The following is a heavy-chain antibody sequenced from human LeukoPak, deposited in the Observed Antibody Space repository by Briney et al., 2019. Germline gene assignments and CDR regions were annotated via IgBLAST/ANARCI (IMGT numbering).Heavy chain of an antibody. CDR2: ISWNSGSI. CDR1: GFTFDDYA. CDR3: AKDSGRGYYDSSGYYTADY. D-gene: IGHD3-22*01. Sequence: PGRSLRLSCAASGFTFDDYAMHWVRQAPGKGLEWVSGISWNSGSIGYADSVKGRFTISRDNAKNSLYLQMNSLRAEDTALYYCAKDSGRGYYDSSGYYTADYWGQEPWSPSPQ. J-gene: IGHJ4*01. V-gene: IGHV3-9*01.